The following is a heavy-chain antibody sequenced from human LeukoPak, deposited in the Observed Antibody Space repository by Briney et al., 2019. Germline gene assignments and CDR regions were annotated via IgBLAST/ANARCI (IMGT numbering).Heavy chain of an antibody. Sequence: PGGSLRLSCAGSGFIFSSYSMNWVRQAPGKGLEWVSYISSSSSSIYYADSVKGRFTISRDNAKNSLYLQMNSLRAEDTAVYYCARKDYLMGFADYWGQGTLVTVSS. CDR2: ISSSSSSI. V-gene: IGHV3-48*01. CDR3: ARKDYLMGFADY. CDR1: GFIFSSYS. D-gene: IGHD4/OR15-4a*01. J-gene: IGHJ4*02.